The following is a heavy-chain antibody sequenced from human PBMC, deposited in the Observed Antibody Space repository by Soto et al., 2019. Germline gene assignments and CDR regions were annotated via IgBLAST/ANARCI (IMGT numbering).Heavy chain of an antibody. D-gene: IGHD2-15*01. CDR1: GGSFSGYY. J-gene: IGHJ6*03. Sequence: SETLSLTCAVYGGSFSGYYWSWIRQPPGKGLEWIGEINHSGSTNYNPSLKSRVTISVDTSKNQFSLKLSSVTAADTAVYYCARIDCSGGSCHQTHYYMDVWGKGTTVTVSS. CDR2: INHSGST. V-gene: IGHV4-34*01. CDR3: ARIDCSGGSCHQTHYYMDV.